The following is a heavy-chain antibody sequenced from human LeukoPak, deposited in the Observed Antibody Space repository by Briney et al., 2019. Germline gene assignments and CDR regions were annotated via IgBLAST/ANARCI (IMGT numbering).Heavy chain of an antibody. V-gene: IGHV4-59*01. CDR2: IYYSGST. Sequence: PSETLSLTCTVSGGSISSYYWSWIRQPPGKGLEWIGYIYYSGSTNYNPSLKSRVTISVDTSKNQFSLKLSSVTAADTAVYYCARVTSSWYGMTYYYYGMDVWGQGITVTVSS. CDR1: GGSISSYY. CDR3: ARVTSSWYGMTYYYYGMDV. J-gene: IGHJ6*02. D-gene: IGHD6-13*01.